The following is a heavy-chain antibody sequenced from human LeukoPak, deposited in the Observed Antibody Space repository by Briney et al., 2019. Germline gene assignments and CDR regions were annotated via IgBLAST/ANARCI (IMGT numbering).Heavy chain of an antibody. CDR3: ARESNYHGSGTGWFDP. CDR2: IYTSGST. CDR1: GNSFGDYY. D-gene: IGHD3-10*01. J-gene: IGHJ5*02. V-gene: IGHV4-4*07. Sequence: PSETLSLTCTVSGNSFGDYYWSWIRQPAGRGLEWIGRIYTSGSTTYNPSLKSRVTMSVDTSKSQFSLNLMSVTAADTAVYYCARESNYHGSGTGWFDPWGQGTLVTVSS.